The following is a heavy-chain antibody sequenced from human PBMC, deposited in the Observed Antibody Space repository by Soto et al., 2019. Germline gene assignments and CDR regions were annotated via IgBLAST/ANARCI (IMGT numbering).Heavy chain of an antibody. J-gene: IGHJ4*02. D-gene: IGHD1-1*01. CDR1: GDSVNSGSHY. CDR3: HRHIGGTTDDS. CDR2: ISYTGNT. Sequence: QVQLQESGPGLVKPSQTLSLTCTVSGDSVNSGSHYWSWIRQPPGKGLEWIGYISYTGNTYYNPSLMSRVTMSLDTSKNHFSLDLPSVTAADTAVYYCHRHIGGTTDDSWGQGTLVTVSS. V-gene: IGHV4-30-4*01.